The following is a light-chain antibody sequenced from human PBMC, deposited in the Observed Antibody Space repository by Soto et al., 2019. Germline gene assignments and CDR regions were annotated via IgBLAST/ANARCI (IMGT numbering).Light chain of an antibody. V-gene: IGLV6-57*03. CDR2: EDN. CDR1: SGSIASNY. Sequence: NFMLTQPHSVSESPGKTVTISCTRSSGSIASNYVQWYQQRPGSAPTTVIYEDNQRPSGVPDRFSGSIDSSSNSASLTISGLKTDDEADYYCQSYDSSNNVFGSGTQLTVL. J-gene: IGLJ6*01. CDR3: QSYDSSNNV.